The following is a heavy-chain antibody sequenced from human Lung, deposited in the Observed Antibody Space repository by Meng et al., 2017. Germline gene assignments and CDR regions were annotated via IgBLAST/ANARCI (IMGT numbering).Heavy chain of an antibody. D-gene: IGHD1-26*01. V-gene: IGHV1-3*01. CDR3: VSREMGAKTYYFEY. J-gene: IGHJ4*02. CDR2: INAGNGAT. CDR1: GYTFTSFV. Sequence: QVQLVQSGAEVKKPGASVKISCKASGYTFTSFVIHWVRQAPGQRLEWMGWINAGNGATKFSEKFQGRVTITRDTSASTAYMELSSLRSEDTAMYYCVSREMGAKTYYFEYWGQGSLVTVSS.